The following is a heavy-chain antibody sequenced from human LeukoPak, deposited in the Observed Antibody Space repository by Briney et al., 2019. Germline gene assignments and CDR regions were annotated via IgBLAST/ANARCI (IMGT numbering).Heavy chain of an antibody. Sequence: GGSLRLSCTASGFTFSSYSMNWVRQAPGKGLEWVSSISSSSSYIYYADSVKGRFTISRDNAKNSLYLQMNSLKTEDTAVYYCARKVFYGDYFDYWGQGTLVTVSP. V-gene: IGHV3-21*04. CDR1: GFTFSSYS. D-gene: IGHD4-17*01. CDR2: ISSSSSYI. J-gene: IGHJ4*02. CDR3: ARKVFYGDYFDY.